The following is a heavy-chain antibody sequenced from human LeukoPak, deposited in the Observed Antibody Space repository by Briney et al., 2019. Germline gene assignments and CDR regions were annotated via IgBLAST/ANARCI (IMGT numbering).Heavy chain of an antibody. J-gene: IGHJ5*02. CDR1: GFTFISYE. V-gene: IGHV3-48*03. CDR2: ISSSGGTV. Sequence: PGGSLRLSCAASGFTFISYEMNWVRQAPGKGLEWVSYISSSGGTVYYADSVKGRFTISRDNAKNTLYLQMNSLRAEDTAVYYCATSMGGYNWFDPWGQGTLVTVSS. CDR3: ATSMGGYNWFDP. D-gene: IGHD2/OR15-2a*01.